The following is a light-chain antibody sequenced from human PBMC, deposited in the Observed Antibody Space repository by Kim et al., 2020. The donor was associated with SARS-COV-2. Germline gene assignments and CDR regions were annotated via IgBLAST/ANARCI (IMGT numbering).Light chain of an antibody. V-gene: IGKV3-15*01. CDR3: QQYDNWPPYT. CDR2: GAS. Sequence: ELLMTQSPATLSVSPGERATLSCRASQSVNTNLAWYQQQPGQAPRLLIYGASTRATDIPARFSGSGSGTEFTLIISSLQSEDIAVYYCQQYDNWPPYTFGQGTKLEI. J-gene: IGKJ2*01. CDR1: QSVNTN.